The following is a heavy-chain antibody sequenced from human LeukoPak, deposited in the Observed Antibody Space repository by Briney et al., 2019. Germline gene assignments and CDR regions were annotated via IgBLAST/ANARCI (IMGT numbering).Heavy chain of an antibody. D-gene: IGHD6-13*01. J-gene: IGHJ6*03. Sequence: GGSLRLSCAASGFTFSNAWMSWVRQAPGKGLEWVGRIKSKTDGGTTDYAAPVKGRFTISRDDSKNTLYLQMNSLKTEDTAVCYCTTLRGSSWYRLTYYYYYYMDVWGKGTTVTVSS. V-gene: IGHV3-15*01. CDR2: IKSKTDGGTT. CDR1: GFTFSNAW. CDR3: TTLRGSSWYRLTYYYYYYMDV.